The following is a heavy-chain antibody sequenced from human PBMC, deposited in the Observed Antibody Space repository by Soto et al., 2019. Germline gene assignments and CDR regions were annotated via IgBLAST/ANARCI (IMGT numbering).Heavy chain of an antibody. CDR2: ISNDGSDT. CDR3: VRDRPPNGFDP. V-gene: IGHV3-74*03. J-gene: IGHJ5*02. Sequence: EVQVVESGGGLVQPGGSLRLSCAASGFTFSNHWMHWVRQAPGKGPVWVSRISNDGSDTTYADSVKGRFTISRDNAKYMVYLQMNSLRAEDTAVYHCVRDRPPNGFDPWGQGTPVTVSS. CDR1: GFTFSNHW.